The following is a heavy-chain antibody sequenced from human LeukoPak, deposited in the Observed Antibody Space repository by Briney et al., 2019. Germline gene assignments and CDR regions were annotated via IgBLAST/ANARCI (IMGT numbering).Heavy chain of an antibody. J-gene: IGHJ5*02. CDR2: ISGGDT. CDR3: AKGRVEVAGSWFDP. Sequence: GGSLRLSCTASGFTLNNDAMSWVRQAPGKGLEWVSAISGGDTYYAGSVKGRFTISRDNSKNTLYLQMNSLGAEDTAVYYCAKGRVEVAGSWFDPWGQGTLVTVSS. V-gene: IGHV3-23*01. CDR1: GFTLNNDA. D-gene: IGHD6-19*01.